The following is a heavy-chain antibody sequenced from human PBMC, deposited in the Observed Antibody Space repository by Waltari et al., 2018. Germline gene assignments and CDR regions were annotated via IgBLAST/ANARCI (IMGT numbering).Heavy chain of an antibody. Sequence: QVQLQESGPGLVKPSENLSLICNVPGGSISSYYWNWIRQPAGKGLEWIGRIYASGSTSYNPSLESRISMSVDTSKNHFSLKLSSVTAADTGVYYCAGSSNFGIYGLDVWGQGTTVVVSS. CDR2: IYASGST. J-gene: IGHJ6*02. V-gene: IGHV4-4*07. D-gene: IGHD3-3*01. CDR1: GGSISSYY. CDR3: AGSSNFGIYGLDV.